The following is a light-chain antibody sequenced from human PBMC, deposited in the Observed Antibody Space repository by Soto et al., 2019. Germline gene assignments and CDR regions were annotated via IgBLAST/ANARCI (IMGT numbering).Light chain of an antibody. Sequence: QSALTQPASVSGSPGQSITISCTGSSTDIGFYDFVSWYHQQPGKAPRLVIYEVSGRPSGISVRFSGSKSGNTASLTISGLQAADEGDYYCSSYTKTTTAYVFGTGTKVTVL. V-gene: IGLV2-14*01. CDR1: STDIGFYDF. CDR3: SSYTKTTTAYV. J-gene: IGLJ1*01. CDR2: EVS.